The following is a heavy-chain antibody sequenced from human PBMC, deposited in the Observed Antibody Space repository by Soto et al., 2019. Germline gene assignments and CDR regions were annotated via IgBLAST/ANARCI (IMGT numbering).Heavy chain of an antibody. CDR2: IYYSGST. J-gene: IGHJ4*02. CDR3: ARHTPAISISDH. D-gene: IGHD2-15*01. CDR1: GGSISSSIYY. Sequence: SETLSLTCTVSGGSISSSIYYWAWIRQPPGKGLEWIGSIYYSGSTYYNPSLKSRVTISVDTSKNQFSLKLSSVTAADTAVYYCARHTPAISISDHWGQGTLVTVS. V-gene: IGHV4-39*01.